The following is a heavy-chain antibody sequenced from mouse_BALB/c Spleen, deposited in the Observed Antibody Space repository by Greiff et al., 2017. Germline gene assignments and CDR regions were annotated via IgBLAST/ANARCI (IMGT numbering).Heavy chain of an antibody. V-gene: IGHV1S81*02. CDR1: GYTFTSYW. Sequence: QVQLQQPGAELVKPGASVKLSCKASGYTFTSYWMHWVKQRPGQGLEWIGEINPSNGRTNYNEKFKGKATLTSDKSSSTAYMELSSLTSEDSAVYYCARSESYGNYAYWGQGTTLTVSS. D-gene: IGHD2-1*01. CDR3: ARSESYGNYAY. CDR2: INPSNGRT. J-gene: IGHJ2*01.